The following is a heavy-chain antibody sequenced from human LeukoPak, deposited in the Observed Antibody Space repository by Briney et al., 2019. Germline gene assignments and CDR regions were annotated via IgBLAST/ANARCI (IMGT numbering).Heavy chain of an antibody. V-gene: IGHV4-61*02. CDR3: AALYATVTTLWYFDY. CDR2: IYTSGST. Sequence: SQTLSLTCTVSGGSISSGSYYWSWIRQPAGTGLEWIGRIYTSGSTNYNPSLKSRVTISVDTSKNQFSLKLSSVTAADTAVYYCAALYATVTTLWYFDYWGQGTLVTVSS. J-gene: IGHJ4*02. CDR1: GGSISSGSYY. D-gene: IGHD4-17*01.